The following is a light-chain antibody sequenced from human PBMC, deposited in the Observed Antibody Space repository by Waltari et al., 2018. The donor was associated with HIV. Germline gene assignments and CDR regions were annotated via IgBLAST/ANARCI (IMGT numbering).Light chain of an antibody. CDR1: RGDVGGYDY. J-gene: IGLJ2*01. CDR3: CSYTGTYTSVV. Sequence: QSALTQPRSVSGSPGQSVTISCTGTRGDVGGYDYVSWSQQPPGKAPKLRIYGITKRPSGVPDRVSGSKSGNTASLTIAGLQAEDEADYYCCSYTGTYTSVVFGGGTKLTVL. CDR2: GIT. V-gene: IGLV2-11*01.